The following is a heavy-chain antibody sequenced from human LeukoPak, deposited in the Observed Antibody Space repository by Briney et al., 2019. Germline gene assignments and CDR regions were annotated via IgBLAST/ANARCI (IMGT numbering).Heavy chain of an antibody. V-gene: IGHV4-59*01. J-gene: IGHJ4*02. CDR1: GGSISSCA. D-gene: IGHD3-22*01. CDR3: ARGADSSGYYSIFYFDY. Sequence: SETLSLTCTVSGGSISSCAWNWSRQPPGQGQEWIGYIYYSGITIYNPSLKSRVTISVDTSKSQVSLKLSSVTAADTAVYYCARGADSSGYYSIFYFDYWGQGTLVTVSS. CDR2: IYYSGIT.